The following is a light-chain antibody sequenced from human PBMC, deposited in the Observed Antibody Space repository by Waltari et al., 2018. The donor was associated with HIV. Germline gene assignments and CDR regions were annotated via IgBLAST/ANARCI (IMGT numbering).Light chain of an antibody. V-gene: IGLV1-51*01. Sequence: QSVLTQPPSVSAAAGQKVTIPCSGSSSHIGNNYVSWYQQLPGTAPKLLIYDNHKRPSGIPDRFSGSKYVTSATLGIAGLQTGDEADYYCGTWDGAYVVFGGGTKLTVL. CDR3: GTWDGAYVV. CDR2: DNH. J-gene: IGLJ2*01. CDR1: SSHIGNNY.